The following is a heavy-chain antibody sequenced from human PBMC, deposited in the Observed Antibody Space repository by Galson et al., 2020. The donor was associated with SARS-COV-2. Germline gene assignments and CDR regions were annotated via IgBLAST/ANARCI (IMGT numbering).Heavy chain of an antibody. Sequence: TGGSLILSCAVSGFTFSDYYMSWIRQAPGKGLEWVSYISSSGSTLYYADSVKGRFTISRDNAKNSLYLQMNSLRAEDTAVYYCAREGGSSYLSWFDPWGQGTLVTVSS. D-gene: IGHD2-15*01. CDR1: GFTFSDYY. CDR2: ISSSGSTL. CDR3: AREGGSSYLSWFDP. J-gene: IGHJ5*02. V-gene: IGHV3-11*01.